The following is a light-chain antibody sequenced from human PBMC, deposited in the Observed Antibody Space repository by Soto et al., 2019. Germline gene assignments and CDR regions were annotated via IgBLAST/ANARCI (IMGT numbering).Light chain of an antibody. V-gene: IGKV3-20*01. CDR3: LQSGISPLT. CDR2: SAS. Sequence: EIVWTQFPGTLSLSPGERATLSCRASQSLHSNFLVWYQQKPGQAPRLLISSASRRATGIPDRFSGSGSGTDFTLPICRLDPEDFAVYYCLQSGISPLTFGPGTRVDVK. CDR1: QSLHSNF. J-gene: IGKJ3*01.